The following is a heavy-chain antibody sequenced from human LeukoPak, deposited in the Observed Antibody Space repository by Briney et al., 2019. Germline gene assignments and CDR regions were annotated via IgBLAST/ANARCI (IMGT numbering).Heavy chain of an antibody. CDR1: GYSFTSYW. CDR2: IYPGDSDT. Sequence: GECLKISCKGSGYSFTSYWIGWVRQMPGKGLEWMGIIYPGDSDTRYSPSFQGQVTISADKSISTAYLQWSSLKASDTAMYYCARTLASGMATYYFDYWGQGTLVTVSS. V-gene: IGHV5-51*01. J-gene: IGHJ4*02. CDR3: ARTLASGMATYYFDY. D-gene: IGHD5-24*01.